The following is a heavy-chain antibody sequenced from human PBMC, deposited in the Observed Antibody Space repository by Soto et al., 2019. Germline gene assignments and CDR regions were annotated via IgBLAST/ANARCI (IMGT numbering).Heavy chain of an antibody. CDR2: IYHGGST. CDR1: GYSISSGYY. D-gene: IGHD3-22*01. J-gene: IGHJ5*02. V-gene: IGHV4-38-2*01. Sequence: SETLSLTCAVSGYSISSGYYWGWLRHPPGKGLEWIGRIYHGGSTYYNPSLNSRVTLSIDMTNNHVSLILTSVTAADTAVYYCARVGPWVPYYYDSSPYIFENWFDPWGQGTLVTVSS. CDR3: ARVGPWVPYYYDSSPYIFENWFDP.